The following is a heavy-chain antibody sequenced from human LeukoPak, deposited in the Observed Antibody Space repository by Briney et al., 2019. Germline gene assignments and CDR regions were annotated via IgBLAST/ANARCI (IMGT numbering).Heavy chain of an antibody. CDR1: GFTFSSYL. Sequence: GGSLRLSCAASGFTFSSYLMSWVRQAPGKGLEGVANIKQDGSEKYYVDSVKGRFTISRDNAKNSLYLQMNSLRADDTAVYYCARAVGYSNYYYYYGMDVWGQGTTVTVSS. V-gene: IGHV3-7*01. D-gene: IGHD4-11*01. CDR2: IKQDGSEK. CDR3: ARAVGYSNYYYYYGMDV. J-gene: IGHJ6*02.